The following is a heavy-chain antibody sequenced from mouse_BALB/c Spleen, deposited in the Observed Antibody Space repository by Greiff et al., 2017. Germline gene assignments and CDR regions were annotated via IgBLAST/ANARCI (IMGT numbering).Heavy chain of an antibody. CDR3: ARSRTMIYAMDY. Sequence: QVQLQQPGAELVMPGASVKMSCKASGYTFTDYWMHWVKQRPGQGLEWIGAIDTSDSYTSYNQKFKGKATLTVDESSSTAYMQLSSLTSEDSAVYYCARSRTMIYAMDYWGQGTSVTVSS. CDR2: IDTSDSYT. CDR1: GYTFTDYW. D-gene: IGHD2-4*01. J-gene: IGHJ4*01. V-gene: IGHV1-69*01.